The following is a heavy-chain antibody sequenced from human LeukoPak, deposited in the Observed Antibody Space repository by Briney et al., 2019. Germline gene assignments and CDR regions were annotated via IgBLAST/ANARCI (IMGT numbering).Heavy chain of an antibody. D-gene: IGHD3-16*01. V-gene: IGHV3-66*02. CDR2: IYSSDNT. J-gene: IGHJ4*02. Sequence: PGGSLRLSCAASGFTVSGNYMSWVRQAPVKGLEWVSVIYSSDNTYYIDSVKGRFTISRDNSKNTLYLQMNSLRAEDTAVYYCAGRRVLDASFDYWGQGTLVTVSS. CDR3: AGRRVLDASFDY. CDR1: GFTVSGNY.